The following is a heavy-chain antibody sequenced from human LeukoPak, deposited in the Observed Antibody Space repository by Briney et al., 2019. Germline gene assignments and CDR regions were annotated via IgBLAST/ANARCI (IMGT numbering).Heavy chain of an antibody. CDR2: INHSGST. CDR1: GGSISSGSHY. Sequence: ASETLSLTCTVSGGSISSGSHYWGWIRQPPGKGLEWIGEINHSGSTNYNPSLKSRVTISVDTSKNQFFLKLSSVTAADTAVYYCATGEQWLGYQGDAFDIWGQGTMVTVSS. V-gene: IGHV4-39*07. D-gene: IGHD6-19*01. J-gene: IGHJ3*02. CDR3: ATGEQWLGYQGDAFDI.